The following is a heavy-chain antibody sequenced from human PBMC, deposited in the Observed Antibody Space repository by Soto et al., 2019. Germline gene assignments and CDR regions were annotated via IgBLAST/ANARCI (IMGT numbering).Heavy chain of an antibody. CDR3: ARSFEGDAFDI. CDR2: IYYSGST. Sequence: QVQLQESGPGLVKPSETLSLTCTVSGGSISSYYWSWIGQRPGKGLEWIGYIYYSGSTNYNPSLKSRVTISVDTSKNQFSLKLSAVTAADTAVYYCARSFEGDAFDIWGQGTMVTVSS. J-gene: IGHJ3*02. V-gene: IGHV4-59*01. CDR1: GGSISSYY.